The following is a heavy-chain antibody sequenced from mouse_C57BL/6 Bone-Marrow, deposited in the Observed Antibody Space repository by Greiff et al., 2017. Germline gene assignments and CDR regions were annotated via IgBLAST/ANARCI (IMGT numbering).Heavy chain of an antibody. CDR2: IDPSDSYT. D-gene: IGHD1-1*01. CDR3: AREGYGSSLYYFDY. Sequence: QVQLQQPGAELVKPGASVKLSCKASGYTFTSYWMQWVKQRPGQCLEWIGEIDPSDSYTNYNQKFKGKATLTVDTSSSTAYMQLRSLTSEDSAVYYCAREGYGSSLYYFDYWGQGTTLTVSS. V-gene: IGHV1-50*01. J-gene: IGHJ2*01. CDR1: GYTFTSYW.